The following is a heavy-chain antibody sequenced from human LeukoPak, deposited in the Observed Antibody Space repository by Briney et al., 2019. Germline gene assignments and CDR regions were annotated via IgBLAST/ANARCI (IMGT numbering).Heavy chain of an antibody. CDR2: VTSSSTNI. V-gene: IGHV3-48*02. CDR1: GFTFSTYN. CDR3: ATSGNYYLKY. J-gene: IGHJ4*02. D-gene: IGHD1-26*01. Sequence: GGSLRLSCAASGFTFSTYNMNWVRQAPGKGLEWVSHVTSSSTNIYYADSVKGRFTISRDNAKNALSLQMNSLRDEDTAVYYCATSGNYYLKYWGQGTLVTVSS.